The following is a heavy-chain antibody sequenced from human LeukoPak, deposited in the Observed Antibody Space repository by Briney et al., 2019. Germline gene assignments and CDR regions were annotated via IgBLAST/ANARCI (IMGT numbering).Heavy chain of an antibody. J-gene: IGHJ6*03. CDR3: ARGSHGSGSPSPYYYYMDV. CDR1: GYTFTSFD. Sequence: ASVKVSCKTSGYTFTSFDINWVRQATGQGLEWVGRMNPNSGNTGYAQRFQGRVSMTSNTSVSTAYMELSSLTSEDTAAYYCARGSHGSGSPSPYYYYMDVWGKGTTVTVPS. CDR2: MNPNSGNT. V-gene: IGHV1-8*01. D-gene: IGHD3-10*01.